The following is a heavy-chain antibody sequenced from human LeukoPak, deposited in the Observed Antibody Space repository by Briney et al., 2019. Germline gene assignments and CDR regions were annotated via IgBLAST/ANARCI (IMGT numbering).Heavy chain of an antibody. Sequence: GGSLRLSCVASGLTFNRFWMAWVRQAPGKGLEWVSTISGGGGSTYYADSVKGRFTISRDNSKNTLYLQVNSLRAEDTAVYYCAKGGKWDVTPFDYWGQGTLVTVSS. CDR2: ISGGGGST. CDR1: GLTFNRFW. V-gene: IGHV3-23*01. J-gene: IGHJ4*02. D-gene: IGHD1-26*01. CDR3: AKGGKWDVTPFDY.